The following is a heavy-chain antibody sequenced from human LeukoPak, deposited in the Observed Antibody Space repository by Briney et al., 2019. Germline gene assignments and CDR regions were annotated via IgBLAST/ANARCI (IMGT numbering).Heavy chain of an antibody. V-gene: IGHV5-51*01. CDR3: ARSRYCSSTSCYADYYYGMDV. CDR1: GYSFTSYW. J-gene: IGHJ6*02. Sequence: GESLKISCKGSGYSFTSYWIGWVRQMPGKGLEWMGIIYPGDSDTRYSPSFQGQVTISADKSISTAYLQWSSLKASDTAMYYCARSRYCSSTSCYADYYYGMDVWGQGTTVTVSS. CDR2: IYPGDSDT. D-gene: IGHD2-2*01.